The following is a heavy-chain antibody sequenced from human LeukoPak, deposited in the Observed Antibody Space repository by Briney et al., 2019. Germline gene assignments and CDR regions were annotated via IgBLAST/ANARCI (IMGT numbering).Heavy chain of an antibody. CDR2: IYYSGST. CDR3: ATIVAAAARGFFDY. D-gene: IGHD6-13*01. J-gene: IGHJ4*02. CDR1: GGSISSSNW. Sequence: SETLSLTCAVSGGSISSSNWWSWVRQPPGQGLEYIGSIYYSGSTYYNPSLKSRVTMAVDTSKNQFSLKLSSVTAADTAVYYCATIVAAAARGFFDYWVQGTLVTVSS. V-gene: IGHV4-39*01.